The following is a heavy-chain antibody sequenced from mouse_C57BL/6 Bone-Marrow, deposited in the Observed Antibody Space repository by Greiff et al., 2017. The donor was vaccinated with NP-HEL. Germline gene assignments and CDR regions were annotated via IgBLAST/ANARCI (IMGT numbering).Heavy chain of an antibody. J-gene: IGHJ4*01. D-gene: IGHD1-1*01. CDR2: INPNYGTT. CDR3: ARSLTYGSSYGDYYAMDY. V-gene: IGHV1-39*01. Sequence: EVQLQESGPELVKPGASVKISCKASGYSFTDYNMNWVKQSNGKSLEWIGVINPNYGTTSYNQKFKGKATLTVDQSSSTAYMQLNSLTSEDSAVYYCARSLTYGSSYGDYYAMDYWGQGTSVTVSS. CDR1: GYSFTDYN.